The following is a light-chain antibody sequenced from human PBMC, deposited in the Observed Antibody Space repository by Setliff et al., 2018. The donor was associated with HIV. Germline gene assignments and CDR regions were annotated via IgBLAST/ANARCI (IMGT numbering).Light chain of an antibody. CDR1: SGSVSTSYY. J-gene: IGLJ1*01. CDR3: VPYMGSGIYV. CDR2: STN. Sequence: QTVVTQEPSFSVSPGGAVTLTCGLSSGSVSTSYYPSWYQQTPGQAPRTLIYSTNTRSSGVPDRFSGSILGNKAALTITGAQADDESDYYCVPYMGSGIYVFGTGTRSPS. V-gene: IGLV8-61*01.